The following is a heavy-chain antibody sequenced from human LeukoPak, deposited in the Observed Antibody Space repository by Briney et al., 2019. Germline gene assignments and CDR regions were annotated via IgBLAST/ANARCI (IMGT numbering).Heavy chain of an antibody. CDR1: GFTFSNYW. D-gene: IGHD4-17*01. V-gene: IGHV3-7*01. Sequence: GGSLTLSCAVSGFTFSNYWMTRVRQAPGKGLEWVANIKPDGSEKYYVDSVKGRFTISRDNAKNSLFLQMNSLRAEDTAVYYCARDGDDYGDYYFDHWGQGTLVTVSS. J-gene: IGHJ4*02. CDR2: IKPDGSEK. CDR3: ARDGDDYGDYYFDH.